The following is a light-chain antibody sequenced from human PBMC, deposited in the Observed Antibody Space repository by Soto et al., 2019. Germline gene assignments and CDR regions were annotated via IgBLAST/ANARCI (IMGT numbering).Light chain of an antibody. Sequence: EIVLTQSPGTLSLSPGKRATLSCRASQSISSSYLAWYQQRPGQAPRLLIYGASSRATGIPDRFNGSGAWAEFTLTISRLEPEDFAVYYCQQYGSSSWTFGQGTKVDI. CDR2: GAS. J-gene: IGKJ1*01. CDR3: QQYGSSSWT. V-gene: IGKV3-20*01. CDR1: QSISSSY.